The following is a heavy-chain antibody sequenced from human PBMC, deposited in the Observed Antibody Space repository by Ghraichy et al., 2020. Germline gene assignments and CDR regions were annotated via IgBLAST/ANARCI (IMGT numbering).Heavy chain of an antibody. CDR1: GFTFSIYS. J-gene: IGHJ4*02. D-gene: IGHD6-6*01. CDR2: ISTSSSYI. CDR3: ARDQSGLYSSSKYYFDY. Sequence: GGSLRLSCAASGFTFSIYSMNWVRQAPGKGLEWVSSISTSSSYIYYADSLRGRFTISRDNAKNSLYLQMNSLRAEDTAVYYCARDQSGLYSSSKYYFDYWGQGTLVTVSS. V-gene: IGHV3-21*01.